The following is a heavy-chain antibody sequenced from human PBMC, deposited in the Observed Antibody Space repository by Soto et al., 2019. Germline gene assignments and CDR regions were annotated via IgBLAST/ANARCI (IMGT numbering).Heavy chain of an antibody. CDR1: GFTFSSYA. D-gene: IGHD4-17*01. CDR2: ISGSGGST. Sequence: PGGSLRLSCAASGFTFSSYAMSWVRQAPGKGLEWVSAISGSGGSTYYADSVKGRFTISRDNSKNTLYLQMNSLRAEDTAVYYCAKIDWLYGDYAVDYWGQGTRVTVSS. J-gene: IGHJ4*02. CDR3: AKIDWLYGDYAVDY. V-gene: IGHV3-23*01.